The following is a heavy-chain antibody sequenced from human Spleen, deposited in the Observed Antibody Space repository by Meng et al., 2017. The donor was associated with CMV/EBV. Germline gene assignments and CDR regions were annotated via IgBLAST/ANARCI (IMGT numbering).Heavy chain of an antibody. V-gene: IGHV3-9*01. CDR2: ITWNSGIV. D-gene: IGHD3-10*01. CDR1: GITFDNYG. CDR3: ARDGSSTIRANYYYYGMDV. J-gene: IGHJ6*02. Sequence: SLKISCRLSGITFDNYGVHWVRQAPGKGLQWVSGITWNSGIVGYADSVKGRFTISRDNAKNSLYLQMNSLRAEDTAVYYCARDGSSTIRANYYYYGMDVWGQGTTVTVSS.